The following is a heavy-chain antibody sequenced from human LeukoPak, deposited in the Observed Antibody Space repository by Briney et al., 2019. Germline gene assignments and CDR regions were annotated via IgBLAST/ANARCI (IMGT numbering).Heavy chain of an antibody. CDR1: GGTFSSYA. J-gene: IGHJ4*02. Sequence: SVKVSCKASGGTFSSYAISWVRQAPGQGLEWMGGIIPIFGTANYAQKFQGRVTITADESTSTAYMKLSSLRSEDTAVYYCARGFRDGYRLDDYWGQGTLVTVSS. CDR2: IIPIFGTA. CDR3: ARGFRDGYRLDDY. D-gene: IGHD5-24*01. V-gene: IGHV1-69*13.